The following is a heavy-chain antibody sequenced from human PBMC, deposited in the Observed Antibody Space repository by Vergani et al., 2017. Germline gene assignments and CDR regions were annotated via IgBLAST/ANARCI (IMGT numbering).Heavy chain of an antibody. Sequence: QVQLVQSGAEVKKPGSSVKVSCKASGGTFSSYTISWVRQAPGRGLEWMGRIIPILGIANYAQKFQGRVTITADKSTSTAYMELSSLRSEDTAVYYCARAQGDYGYYGAFDIWGQGTMVTVSS. J-gene: IGHJ3*02. CDR2: IIPILGIA. D-gene: IGHD4-17*01. V-gene: IGHV1-69*02. CDR3: ARAQGDYGYYGAFDI. CDR1: GGTFSSYT.